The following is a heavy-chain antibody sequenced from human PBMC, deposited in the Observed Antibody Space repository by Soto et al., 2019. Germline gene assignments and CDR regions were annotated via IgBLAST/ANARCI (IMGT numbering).Heavy chain of an antibody. D-gene: IGHD1-26*01. V-gene: IGHV3-23*01. CDR2: ISGSGGST. Sequence: GGSLRLSCAASGFTFSSYAMSWVRQAPGKGLEWVSAISGSGGSTYYADSVKGRFTISRDNSKNTLYLQMNSLWAEDTAVYYCAKDQDGSYYYGMDVWGQGTTVTVSS. J-gene: IGHJ6*02. CDR3: AKDQDGSYYYGMDV. CDR1: GFTFSSYA.